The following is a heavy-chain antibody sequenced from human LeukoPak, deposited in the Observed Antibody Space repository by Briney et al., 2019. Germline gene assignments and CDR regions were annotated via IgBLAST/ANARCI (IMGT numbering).Heavy chain of an antibody. D-gene: IGHD6-13*01. CDR1: GFTFSSYG. Sequence: GGTLRLSCAASGFTFSSYGMSWVRQAPGKGLEWVSAITTSSAYKYYADSVRGRFTISRDNAKNSLYLQMNSLRDDDTAVYYCARLYISTSYVPYFDYWGQGTLVTVSS. CDR3: ARLYISTSYVPYFDY. V-gene: IGHV3-21*01. CDR2: ITTSSAYK. J-gene: IGHJ4*02.